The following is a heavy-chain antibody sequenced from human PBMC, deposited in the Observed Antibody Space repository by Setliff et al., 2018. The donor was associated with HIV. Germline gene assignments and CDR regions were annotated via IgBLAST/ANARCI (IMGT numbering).Heavy chain of an antibody. Sequence: PSETLSLTCTVSGDSISSGSYYWSWVRQPAGKGLEWIGRIYTSGSTNYNPSLKSRVTISVDTSKNQFSLKLYSVTAADTSVYYCARRWGIRGYSSWGQGTLVTVSS. CDR1: GDSISSGSYY. CDR3: ARRWGIRGYSS. CDR2: IYTSGST. J-gene: IGHJ5*02. V-gene: IGHV4-61*02. D-gene: IGHD5-18*01.